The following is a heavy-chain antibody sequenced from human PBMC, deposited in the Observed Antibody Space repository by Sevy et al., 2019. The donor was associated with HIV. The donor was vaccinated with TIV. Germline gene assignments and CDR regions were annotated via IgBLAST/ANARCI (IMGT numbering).Heavy chain of an antibody. J-gene: IGHJ4*02. Sequence: GESLKISCKGSAYTFTTHWIGWVRQMPGKGLEWMGIMSPGYSDPRYSPSFQGQVTMSVDKSVSTAYLQRHSLETSDTGIYYCARLDSYSIGWSPRYYFDYWGQGTLVTVSS. CDR1: AYTFTTHW. V-gene: IGHV5-51*01. CDR3: ARLDSYSIGWSPRYYFDY. CDR2: MSPGYSDP. D-gene: IGHD6-19*01.